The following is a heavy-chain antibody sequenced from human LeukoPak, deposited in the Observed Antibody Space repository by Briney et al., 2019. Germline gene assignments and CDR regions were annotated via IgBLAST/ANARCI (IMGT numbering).Heavy chain of an antibody. CDR2: IYPGDSDT. CDR3: ARQGPGPYDAFDI. Sequence: GESLKISCKGSGYSFTSYWIGWVRQMPGKGLEWMGIIYPGDSDTRYCPSFQGPVTISADKSISTAYLQWTSLEASDTALYYCARQGPGPYDAFDIWGQGTMVTVSS. J-gene: IGHJ3*02. V-gene: IGHV5-51*01. CDR1: GYSFTSYW.